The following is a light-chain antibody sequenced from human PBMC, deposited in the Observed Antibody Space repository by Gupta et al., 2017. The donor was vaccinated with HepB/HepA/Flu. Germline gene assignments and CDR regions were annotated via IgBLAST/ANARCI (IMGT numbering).Light chain of an antibody. V-gene: IGLV1-44*01. Sequence: QSVLTQPLSASGTPGQRVTISCSVSTSNIASNTVNWYRQLPGQAPKLVMYSSNRRPSVGPDRFSGSRSGTSASLAISGLQSEDEADYYCAAWDDSLTAWVCGGGTKLTVL. CDR2: SSN. CDR1: TSNIASNT. CDR3: AAWDDSLTAWV. J-gene: IGLJ3*02.